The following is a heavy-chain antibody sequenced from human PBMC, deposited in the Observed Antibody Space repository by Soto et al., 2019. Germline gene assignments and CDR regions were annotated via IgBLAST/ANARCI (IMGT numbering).Heavy chain of an antibody. Sequence: GGSLRLSCAASGITFSSYWMSWVRQAPGKGLEWVASVKQDGSEKYYVDSVKGRFTISRDNAENSLYLQVNSLRAEDTAVYYCARVLGYCSRVNCYHYYFDYWGQGTLVTVSS. D-gene: IGHD2-2*01. J-gene: IGHJ4*02. CDR1: GITFSSYW. CDR3: ARVLGYCSRVNCYHYYFDY. V-gene: IGHV3-7*01. CDR2: VKQDGSEK.